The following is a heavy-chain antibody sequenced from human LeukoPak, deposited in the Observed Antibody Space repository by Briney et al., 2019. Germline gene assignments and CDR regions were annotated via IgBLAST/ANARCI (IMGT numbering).Heavy chain of an antibody. CDR1: GFTFSSYG. J-gene: IGHJ4*02. CDR2: IKQDGSEK. V-gene: IGHV3-7*01. CDR3: ASQELVRGVGVYFDY. Sequence: PGGSLRLSCAASGFTFSSYGMHWVRQAPGKGLEWVANIKQDGSEKYYVDSVKGRLTISRDNAKNSLYLQMNSLRAEDTAVYYCASQELVRGVGVYFDYWGQGTLVTVSS. D-gene: IGHD3-10*01.